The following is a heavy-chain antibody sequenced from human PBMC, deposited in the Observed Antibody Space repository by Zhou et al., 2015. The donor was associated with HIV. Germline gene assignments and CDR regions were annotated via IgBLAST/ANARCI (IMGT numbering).Heavy chain of an antibody. CDR1: GGTFSSYT. V-gene: IGHV1-69*02. CDR3: ARALVPAATAPQIYGMDV. D-gene: IGHD2-2*01. J-gene: IGHJ6*02. Sequence: QVQLVQSGAEVKKPGSSVKVSCKASGGTFSSYTISWVRQAPGQGLEWMGRIIPILGIANYAQKFQGRVTITADKSTSTAYMELSSLRSEDTAVYYCARALVPAATAPQIYGMDVWGQGTTVTVSS. CDR2: IIPILGIA.